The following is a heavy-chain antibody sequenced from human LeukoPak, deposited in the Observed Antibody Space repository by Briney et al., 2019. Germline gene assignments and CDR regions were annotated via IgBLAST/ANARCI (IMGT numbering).Heavy chain of an antibody. J-gene: IGHJ4*02. Sequence: PGGSLRLSCAASGFTFSSYGMHWVRQAPGKGLEWVAVISYDGSNKYYADSVKGRFTISRDNSKNTLYLQMNSLRAEDTAVYYCAKPTTLYSSAHGDFDYWGQETLVTVSS. D-gene: IGHD6-19*01. CDR2: ISYDGSNK. CDR3: AKPTTLYSSAHGDFDY. V-gene: IGHV3-30*18. CDR1: GFTFSSYG.